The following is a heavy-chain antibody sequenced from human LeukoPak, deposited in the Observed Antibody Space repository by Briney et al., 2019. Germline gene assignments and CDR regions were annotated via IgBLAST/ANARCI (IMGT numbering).Heavy chain of an antibody. CDR1: GGSISSSSYY. CDR2: IYYSGST. Sequence: PSETLSLTCTVSGGSISSSSYYWGWIRQPPGKGLEWIGSIYYSGSTYYNPSLKSRVTISVDTSKNQFSLKLSPVTAADTAVYYCARSPLLRYFDWLLSPHIFDYWGQGTLVTVSS. J-gene: IGHJ4*02. CDR3: ARSPLLRYFDWLLSPHIFDY. V-gene: IGHV4-39*01. D-gene: IGHD3-9*01.